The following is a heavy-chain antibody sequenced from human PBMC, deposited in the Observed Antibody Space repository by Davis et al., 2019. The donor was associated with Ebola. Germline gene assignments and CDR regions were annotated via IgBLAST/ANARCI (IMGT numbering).Heavy chain of an antibody. D-gene: IGHD6-19*01. CDR1: GFTFSSFG. Sequence: LGGSLRLSCAASGFTFSSFGMSWVRQAPGKGLEWISAMSASGGVTHYADSVKGRFAISRDNSKNTLYLQMNSLRAEDTAVYYCAKSSVAGTSGMDVWGQGTTVTVSS. CDR3: AKSSVAGTSGMDV. V-gene: IGHV3-23*01. CDR2: MSASGGVT. J-gene: IGHJ6*02.